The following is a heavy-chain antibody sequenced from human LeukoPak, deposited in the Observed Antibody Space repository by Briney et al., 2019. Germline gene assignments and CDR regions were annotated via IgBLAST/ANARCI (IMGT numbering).Heavy chain of an antibody. CDR1: GFTFSSYT. CDR2: ISSSSAI. Sequence: GGSLRLSCAASGFTFSSYTMNWVRQAPGKGLEWVSSISSSSAIYYAASVKGRFTISRDNAKNSLYLQMNSLRDEDTAVYFRAREAIRDSDYWGQGTLVTVSS. D-gene: IGHD3-9*01. V-gene: IGHV3-48*02. CDR3: AREAIRDSDY. J-gene: IGHJ4*02.